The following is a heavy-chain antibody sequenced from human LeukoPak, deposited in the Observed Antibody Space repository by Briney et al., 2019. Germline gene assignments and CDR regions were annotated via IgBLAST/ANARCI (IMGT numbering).Heavy chain of an antibody. Sequence: PSETLSLTCAVCGGSFSGYYWSWIRQPPGKGLEWIGEINHSGSTNYNPSLKSRVTISVDTSKNQFSLTLSSVTAADTGLYYCASRGMIVVVPRGWFDPWGQGTLVTVSS. CDR1: GGSFSGYY. J-gene: IGHJ5*02. V-gene: IGHV4-34*01. CDR3: ASRGMIVVVPRGWFDP. CDR2: INHSGST. D-gene: IGHD3-22*01.